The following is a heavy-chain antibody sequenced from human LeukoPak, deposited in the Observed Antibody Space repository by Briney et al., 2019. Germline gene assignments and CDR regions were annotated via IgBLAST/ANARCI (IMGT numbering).Heavy chain of an antibody. CDR3: ARALGPAYTKPHGY. CDR2: INPSGGSA. Sequence: GASVKDSFKASGYIFTSYYIHWVRQAPGQGLEWMGMINPSGGSATYAQKFPGRVTMTRDTSTSTGYMDLSSLRSEDTAVYYCARALGPAYTKPHGYWGQGTLVTVSS. D-gene: IGHD2-2*02. J-gene: IGHJ4*02. V-gene: IGHV1-46*01. CDR1: GYIFTSYY.